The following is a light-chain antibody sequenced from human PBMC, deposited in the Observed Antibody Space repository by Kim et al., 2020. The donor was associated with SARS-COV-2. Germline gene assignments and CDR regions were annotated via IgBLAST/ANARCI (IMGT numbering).Light chain of an antibody. CDR2: GAS. CDR3: QQYGTSHYT. Sequence: SPGERATLSCRASQSVSSTYLAWYQQKPGQAPRLLIYGASGRATGIPDRFSGSGSGTDFTLTISRLEPEDVAVYYCQQYGTSHYTFGQWTKLEIK. V-gene: IGKV3-20*01. CDR1: QSVSSTY. J-gene: IGKJ2*01.